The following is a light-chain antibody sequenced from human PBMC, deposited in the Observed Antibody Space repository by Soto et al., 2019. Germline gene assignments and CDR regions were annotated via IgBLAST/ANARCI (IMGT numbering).Light chain of an antibody. V-gene: IGKV3-15*01. CDR3: QQYNNWPIT. J-gene: IGKJ5*01. CDR1: QSVRTT. Sequence: EIVMMQSPATLSVSPGQRATLSCRASQSVRTTVAWYHQRPGQAPRLLIYGASTRATGVPDRFSGGGSGTDFTLTVTSLQSEDFEVYYCQQYNNWPITFGQGTRLEIK. CDR2: GAS.